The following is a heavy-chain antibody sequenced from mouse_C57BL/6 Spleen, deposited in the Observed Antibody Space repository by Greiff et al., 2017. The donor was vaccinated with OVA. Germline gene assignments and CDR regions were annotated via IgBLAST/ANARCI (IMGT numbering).Heavy chain of an antibody. Sequence: EVQLQQSGPELVKPGDSVKISCKASGYSFTGYFMNWVMQSHGKSLEWIGRINPYNGDTFYNQKFKGKATLTVDKSSSTAHMELRSLTSEDSAVYYCARSTTVVAPAMDYWGQGTSVTVSS. V-gene: IGHV1-20*01. CDR3: ARSTTVVAPAMDY. CDR2: INPYNGDT. J-gene: IGHJ4*01. CDR1: GYSFTGYF. D-gene: IGHD1-1*01.